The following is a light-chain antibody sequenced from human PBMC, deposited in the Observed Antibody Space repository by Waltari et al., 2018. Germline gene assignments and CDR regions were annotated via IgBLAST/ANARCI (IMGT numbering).Light chain of an antibody. V-gene: IGLV2-8*01. Sequence: QSALTQPPSASGSPGQSVTIPCPRTSSAAGGLASVSWYQRHPGKAPKLIIYEVTKRPSGVPDRFSGSKSGNTASLTVSGLQADDGADYFCCSYAGTSYVFGTGTTVTVL. CDR1: SSAAGGLAS. J-gene: IGLJ1*01. CDR2: EVT. CDR3: CSYAGTSYV.